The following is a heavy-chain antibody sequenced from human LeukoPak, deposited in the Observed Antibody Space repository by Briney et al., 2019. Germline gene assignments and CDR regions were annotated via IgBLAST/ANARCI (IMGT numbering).Heavy chain of an antibody. Sequence: GGSLRLSCAASGFTFTTYSMNWVRQAPGKGLEWVSSITSSSASMYYADSVKGRFTISRDNAKNSLYLQMNSLRAEDTAVYYCARTHYDILTAYNPYFDYWGQGTLVTVSS. D-gene: IGHD3-9*01. V-gene: IGHV3-21*01. CDR1: GFTFTTYS. J-gene: IGHJ4*02. CDR2: ITSSSASM. CDR3: ARTHYDILTAYNPYFDY.